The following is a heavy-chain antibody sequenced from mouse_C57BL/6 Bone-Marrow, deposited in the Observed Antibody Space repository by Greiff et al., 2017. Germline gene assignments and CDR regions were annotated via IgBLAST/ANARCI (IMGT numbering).Heavy chain of an antibody. CDR2: INPNNGGT. CDR3: ARVGQKLYHFDY. V-gene: IGHV1-18*01. CDR1: GYTFTDYN. Sequence: DVQLVESGPELVKPGASVKIPCKASGYTFTDYNMDWVKQSHGKSLEWIGDINPNNGGTIYNQKFKGKATLTVDKSSSTAYMELRSLTSEDTAVYYCARVGQKLYHFDYWGQGTTLTVSS. J-gene: IGHJ2*01. D-gene: IGHD2-12*01.